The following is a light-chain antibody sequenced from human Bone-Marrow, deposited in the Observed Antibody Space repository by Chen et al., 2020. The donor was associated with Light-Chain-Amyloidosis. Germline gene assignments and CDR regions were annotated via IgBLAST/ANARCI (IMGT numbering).Light chain of an antibody. CDR2: AVS. J-gene: IGLJ1*01. CDR1: SGDVGTYNY. V-gene: IGLV2-14*01. CDR3: SSFTSSSSYV. Sequence: QSALTQPASVSGSPGQSITISCTGTSGDVGTYNYVSWYQQHPGKAPTVMIYAVSNRPSGVSNRFSGAKSGNTASLTISVLQAEDEADYYCSSFTSSSSYVFGPGTKVTVL.